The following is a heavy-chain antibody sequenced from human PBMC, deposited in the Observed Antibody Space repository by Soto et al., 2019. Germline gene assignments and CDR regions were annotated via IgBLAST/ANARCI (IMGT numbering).Heavy chain of an antibody. CDR1: GFTFSSYW. D-gene: IGHD3-10*01. Sequence: GGSLRLSCAASGFTFSSYWMSWVRQAPGKGLEWVANIKPDGSEKWYVDSVKGRFTISRDNAKNSLYLQVNSLRAEDTSVYFCARLGPYASGTYSFRHNRFDPWGQGTLVTVS. V-gene: IGHV3-7*02. CDR2: IKPDGSEK. CDR3: ARLGPYASGTYSFRHNRFDP. J-gene: IGHJ5*02.